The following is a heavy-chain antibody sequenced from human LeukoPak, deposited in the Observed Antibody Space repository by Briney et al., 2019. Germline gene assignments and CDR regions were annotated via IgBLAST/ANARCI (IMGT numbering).Heavy chain of an antibody. CDR1: GYSISSGYY. Sequence: SETLSLTCAVSGYSISSGYYWGWIRQPPGKGLEWIGSIYHSGSTYYNPSLKSRVTISVDTSKNQFSLKLSSVTAADTAVYYCARQGASPLGWLTQPFDYWGQGTLVTVSS. J-gene: IGHJ4*02. CDR2: IYHSGST. D-gene: IGHD3-3*01. CDR3: ARQGASPLGWLTQPFDY. V-gene: IGHV4-38-2*01.